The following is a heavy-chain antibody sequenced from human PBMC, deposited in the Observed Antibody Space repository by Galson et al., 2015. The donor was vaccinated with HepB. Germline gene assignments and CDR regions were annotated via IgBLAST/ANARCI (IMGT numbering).Heavy chain of an antibody. Sequence: SLRLSCAASGFTFSNAWMSWVRQAPGKGLEWVSVIYSGGSTYYADSVKGRFTISRHNSKNTLYLQMNSLRAEDTAVYYCARLYCSSTSCPRTLDYWGQGTLVTVSS. J-gene: IGHJ4*02. CDR2: IYSGGST. CDR3: ARLYCSSTSCPRTLDY. CDR1: GFTFSNAW. V-gene: IGHV3-53*04. D-gene: IGHD2-2*01.